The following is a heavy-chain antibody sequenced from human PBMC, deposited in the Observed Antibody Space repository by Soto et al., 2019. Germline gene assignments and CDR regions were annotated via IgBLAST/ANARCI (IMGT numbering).Heavy chain of an antibody. D-gene: IGHD7-27*01. CDR2: VDYRGTT. Sequence: SETLSLTCTVSGGSISNYYWTWIRQPPGKRLEWIGYVDYRGTTNYNPSLKSRVTISVDTPKDQFSLKLSSVTAADTAVYYCAKNWNWGSLVHWGQGTLVT. CDR1: GGSISNYY. V-gene: IGHV4-59*08. CDR3: AKNWNWGSLVH. J-gene: IGHJ4*02.